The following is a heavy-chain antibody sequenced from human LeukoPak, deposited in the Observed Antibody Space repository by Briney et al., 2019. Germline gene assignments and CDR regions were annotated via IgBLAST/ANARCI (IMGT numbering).Heavy chain of an antibody. CDR1: GFTFSSYA. J-gene: IGHJ6*03. CDR2: ISGSGGST. Sequence: GGSLRLSCAASGFTFSSYAMSWVRQAPGKGLEWVSAISGSGGSTYYADSMKGRFTISRDNSKNTLYLQMNSLRAEDTAVYYCAKRISTSWNYYYMDVWGKGTTVTVSS. V-gene: IGHV3-23*01. D-gene: IGHD2-2*01. CDR3: AKRISTSWNYYYMDV.